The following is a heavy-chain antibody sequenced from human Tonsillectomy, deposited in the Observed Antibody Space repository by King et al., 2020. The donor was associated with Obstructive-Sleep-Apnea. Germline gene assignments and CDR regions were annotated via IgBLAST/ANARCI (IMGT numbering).Heavy chain of an antibody. Sequence: VQLQESGPGLVKPSETLSLTCTVSGGSISTYFWSWIRQPPGKGLEWIAYIFYSGSNNYNPSLKSRVTISVDTSKNKFSLKLSSLTAAEPAVYYCARSPSDGTWWFDPWGQGTLVPVSS. CDR1: GGSISTYF. J-gene: IGHJ5*02. CDR2: IFYSGSN. CDR3: ARSPSDGTWWFDP. V-gene: IGHV4-59*01.